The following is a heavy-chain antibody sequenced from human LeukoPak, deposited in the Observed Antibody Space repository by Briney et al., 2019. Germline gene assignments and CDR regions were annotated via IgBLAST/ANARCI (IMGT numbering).Heavy chain of an antibody. CDR3: AKDQGSVIVATIRYYYYGMDV. Sequence: GGSLRLSCAASGFTFSSYGMHWVRQAPGKGLEWVAVISYDGSNKYYADSVKGRFTISRDNSKNTLYLQMNSLRAEDTAVYYCAKDQGSVIVATIRYYYYGMDVWGQGTTVTVSS. CDR2: ISYDGSNK. CDR1: GFTFSSYG. J-gene: IGHJ6*02. D-gene: IGHD5-12*01. V-gene: IGHV3-30*18.